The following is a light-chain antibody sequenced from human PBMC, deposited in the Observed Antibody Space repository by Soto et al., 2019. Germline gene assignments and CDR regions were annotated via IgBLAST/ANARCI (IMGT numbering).Light chain of an antibody. J-gene: IGKJ5*01. CDR1: QSVSSN. Sequence: EIVMTQSPTTMSVYPGDRATRSCRASQSVSSNLAWYQQKPGQAPRLVIFDASTRATGIPDRFTGRGSGRDFTLTISGLEPEDFAVYYCQQYGSSPLISFGQGTRLEVK. V-gene: IGKV3-15*01. CDR2: DAS. CDR3: QQYGSSPLIS.